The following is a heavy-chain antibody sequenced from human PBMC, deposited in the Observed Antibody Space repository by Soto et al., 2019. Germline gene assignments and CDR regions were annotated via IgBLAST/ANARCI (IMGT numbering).Heavy chain of an antibody. Sequence: QVQLQESGPGLVKPSETLSLTCTVSGGSITRGGYYWSWIRQHPGKGLEWIGYTHNSGTTYYNPSSKSRAPMSVDPSQNQCSLKLTSVTAADTAVYYCARDPAPWGQGTLVTVSS. J-gene: IGHJ5*02. CDR1: GGSITRGGYY. V-gene: IGHV4-31*03. CDR3: ARDPAP. CDR2: THNSGTT.